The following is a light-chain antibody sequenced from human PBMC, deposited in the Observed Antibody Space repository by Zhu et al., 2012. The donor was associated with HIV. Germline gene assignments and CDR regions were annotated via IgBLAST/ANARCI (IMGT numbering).Light chain of an antibody. V-gene: IGKV3-20*01. CDR2: AAS. J-gene: IGKJ2*03. Sequence: IVLTQSPGTLSLSPGERATLSCWASQDVGSTYLTWYQQKPGHPPRLLIFAASTRATGIPDRFSGGESGTNFTLTISRLEPEDFAVYYCHQYGTSPFSFGQGTKLEI. CDR3: HQYGTSPFS. CDR1: QDVGSTY.